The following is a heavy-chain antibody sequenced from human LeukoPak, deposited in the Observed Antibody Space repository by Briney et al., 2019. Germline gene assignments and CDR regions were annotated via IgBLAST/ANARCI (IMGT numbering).Heavy chain of an antibody. CDR3: ARDKTGTDP. D-gene: IGHD1-1*01. Sequence: SETLSLTCTVSGGSISSYYWSWIRQPPGKGLEWNGYIYYSGSTNYNPSLKSRVTISVDTSKNQFSLKLSSVTAADTAVYYCARDKTGTDPWGQGTLVTVSS. J-gene: IGHJ5*02. CDR2: IYYSGST. CDR1: GGSISSYY. V-gene: IGHV4-59*01.